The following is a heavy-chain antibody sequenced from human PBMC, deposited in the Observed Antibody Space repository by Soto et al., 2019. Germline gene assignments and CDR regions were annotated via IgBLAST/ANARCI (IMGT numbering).Heavy chain of an antibody. V-gene: IGHV5-51*01. D-gene: IGHD3-22*01. CDR2: IYPGDSDT. Sequence: HGEPLKISCKGSGYSFTSYWIGWVRQMPGKGLEWMGIIYPGDSDTRYSPSFQGQVTISADKSISTAYLQWSSLKASDTAMYYCASAVISDPYGMDVWGQGTTVTVSS. J-gene: IGHJ6*02. CDR3: ASAVISDPYGMDV. CDR1: GYSFTSYW.